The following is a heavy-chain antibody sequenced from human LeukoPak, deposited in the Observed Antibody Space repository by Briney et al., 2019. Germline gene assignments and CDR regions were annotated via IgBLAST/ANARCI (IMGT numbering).Heavy chain of an antibody. V-gene: IGHV4-39*01. D-gene: IGHD5-18*01. CDR3: ARGPNTGFDY. Sequence: SETLSLTCTVSGGAISSSSYYWAWIRRPPGKGLEWIGSIYYSGITYYNPSLKSRVAISVDTSKNQFSLKLRFVTAADTAVYYCARGPNTGFDYWGQGTLVTVSS. CDR2: IYYSGIT. CDR1: GGAISSSSYY. J-gene: IGHJ4*02.